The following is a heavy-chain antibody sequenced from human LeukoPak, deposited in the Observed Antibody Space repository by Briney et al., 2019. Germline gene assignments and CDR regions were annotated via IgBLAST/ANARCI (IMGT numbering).Heavy chain of an antibody. D-gene: IGHD3-10*01. Sequence: ASVKVSCKASGYTFTGYYMHWVRQAPGQGLVWMGWINPNSGGTKYAQKFQGRVTMTRDTSISTAYMELSRLRSDDTAVYYCAREWSWLGDNEGYFDYGGQGTLVTV. CDR2: INPNSGGT. V-gene: IGHV1-2*02. J-gene: IGHJ4*02. CDR1: GYTFTGYY. CDR3: AREWSWLGDNEGYFDY.